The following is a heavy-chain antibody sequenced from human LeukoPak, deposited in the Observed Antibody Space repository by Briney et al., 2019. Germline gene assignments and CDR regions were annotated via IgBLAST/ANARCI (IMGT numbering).Heavy chain of an antibody. D-gene: IGHD6-13*01. Sequence: ETLSLTCTVSGGSISSYYWSWIRQPPGKGLEWIGYIYYSGSTNYNPSLKSRVTISVDTSKNQFSLKLSSVTAADTAVYYCARDLGYSSPLPDYWGQGTLVTVSS. CDR3: ARDLGYSSPLPDY. V-gene: IGHV4-59*01. J-gene: IGHJ4*02. CDR1: GGSISSYY. CDR2: IYYSGST.